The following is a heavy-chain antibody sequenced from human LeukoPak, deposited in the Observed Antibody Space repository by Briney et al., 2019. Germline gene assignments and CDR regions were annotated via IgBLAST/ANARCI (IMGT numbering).Heavy chain of an antibody. Sequence: GGSLRLSCAASGFTFNSYAMIWVRQAPGEGLESISSISTTGDRTYYADSVKGRFTISRDNSKNKLYLQMNSLRAEDTAVYYCAKAHIDGDGYYYFDYWGQGTLVSVSS. CDR1: GFTFNSYA. D-gene: IGHD3-22*01. CDR2: ISTTGDRT. CDR3: AKAHIDGDGYYYFDY. V-gene: IGHV3-23*01. J-gene: IGHJ4*02.